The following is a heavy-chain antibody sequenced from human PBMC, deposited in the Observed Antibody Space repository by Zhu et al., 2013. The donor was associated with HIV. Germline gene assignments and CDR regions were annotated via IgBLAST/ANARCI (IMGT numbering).Heavy chain of an antibody. Sequence: QVQLQQWGAGLLKPSETLSLTCAVYGGSFSGYYWSWIRQPPGKGLEWIGEINHSGSTNYNPSLKSRVTISVDTSKNQFSLKLSSVTAADTAVYYCARGEEDGSSGWKTGAFDIWGQGTMVTVSS. CDR3: ARGEEDGSSGWKTGAFDI. CDR2: INHSGST. D-gene: IGHD6-19*01. V-gene: IGHV4-34*01. CDR1: GGSFSGYY. J-gene: IGHJ3*02.